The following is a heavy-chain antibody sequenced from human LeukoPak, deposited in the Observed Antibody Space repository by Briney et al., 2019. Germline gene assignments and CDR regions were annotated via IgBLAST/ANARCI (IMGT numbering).Heavy chain of an antibody. CDR2: ISGIGYNT. CDR3: AKDPLRNRWLSYGMDV. CDR1: GFTFTDYA. Sequence: PGGSLRLSCAASGFTFTDYAMSWVRQAPGKGLEWVSVISGIGYNTDYADSVKGRFTISRDTSKNMLYLQMNSLRAEDTAVYYCAKDPLRNRWLSYGMDVWGQGTTVTVSS. J-gene: IGHJ6*02. V-gene: IGHV3-23*01. D-gene: IGHD5-12*01.